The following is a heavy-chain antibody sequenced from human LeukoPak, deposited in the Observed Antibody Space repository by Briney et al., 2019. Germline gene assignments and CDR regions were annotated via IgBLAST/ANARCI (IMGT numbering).Heavy chain of an antibody. V-gene: IGHV1-69*06. Sequence: ASVKVSCKVSGGTFSSYAISWVRQAPGQGLEWMGGIIPIFGTANYAQKFQGRVTITADKSTSTAYMELSSLRSEDTAVYYCASCSSTSCRPYYYYYGMDVWGKGTTVTVSS. CDR3: ASCSSTSCRPYYYYYGMDV. J-gene: IGHJ6*04. D-gene: IGHD2-2*01. CDR1: GGTFSSYA. CDR2: IIPIFGTA.